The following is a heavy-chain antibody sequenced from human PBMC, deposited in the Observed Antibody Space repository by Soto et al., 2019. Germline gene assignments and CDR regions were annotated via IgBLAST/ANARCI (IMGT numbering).Heavy chain of an antibody. V-gene: IGHV3-23*01. CDR1: GFTFSSYA. CDR2: ISGSGGST. CDR3: AKGEYYYDSSGPGSFDY. J-gene: IGHJ4*02. D-gene: IGHD3-22*01. Sequence: GSLRLSCAASGFTFSSYAMSWVRQAPGKGLEWVSAISGSGGSTYYADSVKGRFTISRDNSKNTLYLQMNSLRAEDTAVYYCAKGEYYYDSSGPGSFDYWGQGTLVTVSS.